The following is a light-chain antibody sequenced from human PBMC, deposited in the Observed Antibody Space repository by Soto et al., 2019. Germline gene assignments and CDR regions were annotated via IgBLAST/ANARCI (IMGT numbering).Light chain of an antibody. Sequence: DIQLTQSPSFLSASLGDRVTVSCRASQDIGSSLAWYQQKPGKAPKLLIYGASNLQNGVPSRFSGSGSGTEFTLTISSLQPEDFATYYCQQVNSYPLTFGGGTKVDIK. CDR1: QDIGSS. CDR3: QQVNSYPLT. V-gene: IGKV1-9*01. CDR2: GAS. J-gene: IGKJ4*01.